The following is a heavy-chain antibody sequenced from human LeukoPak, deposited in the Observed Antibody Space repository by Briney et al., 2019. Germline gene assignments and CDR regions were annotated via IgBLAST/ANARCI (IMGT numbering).Heavy chain of an antibody. D-gene: IGHD6-6*01. Sequence: PGGSLRLSCAASGFTFSSYAMTWVRQAPGKGLEWVSAISGGGGSTYYADSVKGRFAISRDNSKNTLFLQMNGLRAEDTAVYYCTKGAGIAARRPVDYWGQGTLVTVSS. CDR1: GFTFSSYA. CDR2: ISGGGGST. CDR3: TKGAGIAARRPVDY. V-gene: IGHV3-23*01. J-gene: IGHJ4*02.